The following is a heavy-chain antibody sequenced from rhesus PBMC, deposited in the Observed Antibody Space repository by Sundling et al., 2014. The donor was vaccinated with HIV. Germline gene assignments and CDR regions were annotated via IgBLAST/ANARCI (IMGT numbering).Heavy chain of an antibody. V-gene: IGHV4-122*02. CDR1: GGSISGGYG. Sequence: QVKLQQWGEGLVKPSETLSLTCAVSGGSISGGYGWGWIRQSPGKGLEWIGYITYSGSTTYNPSLRSRVSISTDTSKNQFSLKLSSVTAADTAXYYCATPTGGLLSIVYWGQGVLVTVSS. D-gene: IGHD3-3*01. CDR3: ATPTGGLLSIVY. J-gene: IGHJ4*01. CDR2: ITYSGST.